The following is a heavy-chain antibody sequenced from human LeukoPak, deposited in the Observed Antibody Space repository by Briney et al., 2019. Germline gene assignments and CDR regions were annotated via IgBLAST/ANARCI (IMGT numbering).Heavy chain of an antibody. V-gene: IGHV3-15*01. CDR3: ALYGSGFYFDY. CDR2: IKSKTDGGTT. Sequence: PGGSLRLSCAASGFTFSSYAMSWVRQAPGKGLEWVGRIKSKTDGGTTDYAAPVKGRFTISRDDSKNTVFLQMNSLKTEDTAVYYCALYGSGFYFDYWGQGTLVTVPS. D-gene: IGHD3-10*01. CDR1: GFTFSSYA. J-gene: IGHJ4*02.